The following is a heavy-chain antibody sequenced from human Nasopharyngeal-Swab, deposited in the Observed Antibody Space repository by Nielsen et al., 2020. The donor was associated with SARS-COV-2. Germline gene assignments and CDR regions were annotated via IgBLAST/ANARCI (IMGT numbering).Heavy chain of an antibody. CDR1: GFTFSSYA. Sequence: ETLSLTCAASGFTFSSYAMSWVRQAPGKGLEWVSAISGSDGSTYYADSVKGRFTISRDNSKNTLYLQMNSLRAEDTAVYYCAKDVRGSGSLGCMDVWGQGTTVTVSS. V-gene: IGHV3-23*01. J-gene: IGHJ6*02. D-gene: IGHD3-10*01. CDR3: AKDVRGSGSLGCMDV. CDR2: ISGSDGST.